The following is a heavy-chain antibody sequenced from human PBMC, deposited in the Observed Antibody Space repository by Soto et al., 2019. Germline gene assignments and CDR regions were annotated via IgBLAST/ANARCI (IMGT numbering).Heavy chain of an antibody. D-gene: IGHD2-15*01. V-gene: IGHV1-69*13. CDR2: IIPVFGTP. J-gene: IGHJ4*02. CDR1: GGTLSRYA. Sequence: SVKVSCKASGGTLSRYAISWVRLAPGQGLEWMGGIIPVFGTPKYAQKFQGRVTITADESTSTADMERRSLRAEDTAVYYCARVSDCSGGGCYSSFDYWGQGTLVTVSS. CDR3: ARVSDCSGGGCYSSFDY.